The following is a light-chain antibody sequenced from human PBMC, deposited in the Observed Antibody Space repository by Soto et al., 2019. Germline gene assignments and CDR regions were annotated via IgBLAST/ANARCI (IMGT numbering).Light chain of an antibody. J-gene: IGLJ2*01. Sequence: QSALTQPPSASGSPGQSVTISCTGTSSDVGGYNYVSWYQQRPGKAPKLMISEVSKRPSGVPDRFSGSKSGNTASLTVSGLQAEEEADYYCSAFAGNNNLVFGGGTKLTVL. CDR2: EVS. CDR3: SAFAGNNNLV. CDR1: SSDVGGYNY. V-gene: IGLV2-8*01.